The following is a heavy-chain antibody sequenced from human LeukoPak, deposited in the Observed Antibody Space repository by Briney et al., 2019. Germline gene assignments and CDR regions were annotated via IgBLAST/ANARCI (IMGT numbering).Heavy chain of an antibody. V-gene: IGHV4-59*01. CDR2: IYYSGST. Sequence: SETLSLTCTVSGGSISSYYWSWIRQPPGKGLEWIGYIYYSGSTNYNPSLKSRVTISVDTSKNQFSLKLSFVTAADTAVYYCARVDYGDYYFDYWGQGTLVTVSS. CDR3: ARVDYGDYYFDY. CDR1: GGSISSYY. D-gene: IGHD4-17*01. J-gene: IGHJ4*02.